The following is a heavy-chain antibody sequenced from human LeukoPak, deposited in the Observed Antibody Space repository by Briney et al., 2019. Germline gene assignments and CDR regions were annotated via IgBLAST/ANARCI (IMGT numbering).Heavy chain of an antibody. CDR2: IYYSEIT. Sequence: SETLSLTCTVSGGSISSSSYYWGWIRQPPGKGLEWIGSIYYSEITYYNPSLKSRVTISVDTSKNQYSLKLSSVPAEDTAVYDCARRFLGYCSGGSFYSFGLPGAFDIWGQGTMVTVSS. CDR1: GGSISSSSYY. CDR3: ARRFLGYCSGGSFYSFGLPGAFDI. J-gene: IGHJ3*02. D-gene: IGHD2-15*01. V-gene: IGHV4-39*01.